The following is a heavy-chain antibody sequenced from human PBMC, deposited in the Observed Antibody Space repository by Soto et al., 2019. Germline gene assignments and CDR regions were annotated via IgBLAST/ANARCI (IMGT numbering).Heavy chain of an antibody. CDR1: GYTFTGYY. CDR2: INPNSGGT. Sequence: QVQLMQSGAEVKKPGASVKVSCKASGYTFTGYYMHWVRQAPGQGLEWMGWINPNSGGTNYAQKFQGWVTMTRDTSISTAYMELSRLRSDDTAVYYCARDSGWGNYGEIWYWGQGTLVTVSS. J-gene: IGHJ4*02. CDR3: ARDSGWGNYGEIWY. D-gene: IGHD6-19*01. V-gene: IGHV1-2*04.